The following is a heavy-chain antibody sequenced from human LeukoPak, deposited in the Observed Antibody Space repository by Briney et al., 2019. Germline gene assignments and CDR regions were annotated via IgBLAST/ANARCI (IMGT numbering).Heavy chain of an antibody. CDR2: IYSGGST. D-gene: IGHD4-17*01. CDR1: GFTVSSNY. V-gene: IGHV3-66*01. J-gene: IGHJ6*02. CDR3: ARDSHPDDYGDYATGVSDRYYGMDV. Sequence: PGGSLRLSCAASGFTVSSNYMSWVRQAPGKGLEWVSVIYSGGSTYYADSVKGRFTISRDNSKNTLYLQMNSLRAEDTAVYYCARDSHPDDYGDYATGVSDRYYGMDVWGQGTTVTVSS.